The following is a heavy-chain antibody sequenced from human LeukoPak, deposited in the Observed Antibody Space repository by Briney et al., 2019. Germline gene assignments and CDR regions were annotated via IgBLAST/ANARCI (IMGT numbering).Heavy chain of an antibody. CDR1: GGSFSGYY. D-gene: IGHD1-26*01. CDR2: INHSGST. V-gene: IGHV4-34*01. CDR3: AEEQVGATTGSS. Sequence: SETLSLTCAGHGGSFSGYYWSWIRQPPGKWLEWIGEINHSGSTNYNPSLKSRVTISVDTSKNQFSLKLSSVTAADTAVYYCAEEQVGATTGSSWGQGTLVTVSS. J-gene: IGHJ4*02.